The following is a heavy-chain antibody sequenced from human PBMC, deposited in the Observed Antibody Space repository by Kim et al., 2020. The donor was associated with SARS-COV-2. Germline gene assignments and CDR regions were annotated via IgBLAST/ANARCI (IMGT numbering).Heavy chain of an antibody. CDR2: IYYSGST. J-gene: IGHJ6*02. V-gene: IGHV4-59*01. CDR3: ARDSSGSNRYYYYGMDV. Sequence: SETLSLTCTVSGGSISSYYWSWIRQPPGKGLEWIGYIYYSGSTNYNPSLKSRVTISVDTSKNQFSLKLSSVTAADTAVYYCARDSSGSNRYYYYGMDVWGQGTTVTVSS. CDR1: GGSISSYY. D-gene: IGHD6-19*01.